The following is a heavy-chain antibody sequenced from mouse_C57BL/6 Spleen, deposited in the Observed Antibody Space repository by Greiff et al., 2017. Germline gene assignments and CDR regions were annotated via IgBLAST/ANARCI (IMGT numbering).Heavy chain of an antibody. CDR1: GYAFTNYL. Sequence: VKLMESGAELVRPGTSVKVSCKASGYAFTNYLIEWVKQRPGQGLEWIGVINPGSGGTNYNEKFKGKATLTADKSSSTAYMQLSSLTSEDSAVYFCAREDYYGSSPAWFAYWGQGTLVTVSA. D-gene: IGHD1-1*01. J-gene: IGHJ3*01. CDR2: INPGSGGT. V-gene: IGHV1-54*01. CDR3: AREDYYGSSPAWFAY.